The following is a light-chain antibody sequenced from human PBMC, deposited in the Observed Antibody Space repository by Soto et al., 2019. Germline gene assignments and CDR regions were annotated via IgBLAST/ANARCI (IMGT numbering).Light chain of an antibody. CDR3: CSYGGSYTWV. J-gene: IGLJ3*02. V-gene: IGLV2-11*01. Sequence: QSALTQPRSVSGSPGQSVTISCTGASGDVCGYNFVSWYQQHPGKAPTLMIFDVSQRPSGVPDRFSGSKSGNTASLTISGLQAEDEADYYCCSYGGSYTWVFGGGTKLTVL. CDR2: DVS. CDR1: SGDVCGYNF.